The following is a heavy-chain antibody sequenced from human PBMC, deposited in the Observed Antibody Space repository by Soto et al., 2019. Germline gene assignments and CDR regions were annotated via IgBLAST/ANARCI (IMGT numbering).Heavy chain of an antibody. CDR2: IYYSGST. CDR1: GGSISSSSYY. CDR3: ARHFSSYGNYTSYFDY. D-gene: IGHD4-17*01. J-gene: IGHJ4*02. Sequence: QLQLQESGPGLVKPSETLSLTCTVSGGSISSSSYYWGWIRQPPGKGLEWIGSIYYSGSTYYNPSLKSRVPISVDTSKNQFSLKLSPVTAADTAVYSWARHFSSYGNYTSYFDYWGREPWSPSPQ. V-gene: IGHV4-39*01.